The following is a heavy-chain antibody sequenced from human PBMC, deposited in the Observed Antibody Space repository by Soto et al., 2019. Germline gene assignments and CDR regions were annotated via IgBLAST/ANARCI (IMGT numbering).Heavy chain of an antibody. J-gene: IGHJ4*02. D-gene: IGHD3-22*01. CDR3: ARLRLDHYDSSGYYYFDY. Sequence: GESLKISCKGSGYSFTSYWIGWVRQMPGKGLEWMGIIYPGDSDTRYSPSFQGQVTIPADKSISTAYLQWSSLKASDTAMYCCARLRLDHYDSSGYYYFDYWGQGTLVTVSS. V-gene: IGHV5-51*01. CDR2: IYPGDSDT. CDR1: GYSFTSYW.